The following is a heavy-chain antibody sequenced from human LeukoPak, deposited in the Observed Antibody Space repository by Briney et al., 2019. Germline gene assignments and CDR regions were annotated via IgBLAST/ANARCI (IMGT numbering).Heavy chain of an antibody. CDR2: IYYSGST. J-gene: IGHJ5*02. CDR3: AGESAAVVNWFDP. D-gene: IGHD6-13*01. Sequence: SETLSLTCTVSGGSISSYYWSWIRQPPGKGLEWIGYIYYSGSTNYNPSLKSRVTISVDTSKNQFSLKLSFVTAADTAVYYCAGESAAVVNWFDPWGQGTLVTVSS. CDR1: GGSISSYY. V-gene: IGHV4-59*01.